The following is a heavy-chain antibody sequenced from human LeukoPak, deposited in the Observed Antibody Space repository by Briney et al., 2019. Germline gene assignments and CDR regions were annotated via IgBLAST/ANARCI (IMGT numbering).Heavy chain of an antibody. CDR1: GFTFSSYS. J-gene: IGHJ3*02. Sequence: SGGSLRLSCAASGFTFSSYSMNWVRQAPGKGLEWVSSISSGSTNIYYADSVKGRFTISRDNAKNSLYLQMKSLRSDDTAVYYCARDSHDSSNYADAFDIWGQGTLVTVSS. CDR3: ARDSHDSSNYADAFDI. CDR2: ISSGSTNI. V-gene: IGHV3-21*04. D-gene: IGHD4-11*01.